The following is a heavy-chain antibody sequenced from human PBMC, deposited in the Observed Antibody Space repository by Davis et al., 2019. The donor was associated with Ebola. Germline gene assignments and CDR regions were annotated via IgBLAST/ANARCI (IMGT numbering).Heavy chain of an antibody. CDR1: GFTFSSYA. Sequence: GESLKISCAASGFTFSSYAMSWVRQAPGKGLEWVSSISSSSSYIYYADSVKGRFTISRDNAKNSLYLQMNSLRAEDTAVYYCARRGYYYYYGMDVWGQGTTVTVSS. V-gene: IGHV3-21*01. CDR3: ARRGYYYYYGMDV. J-gene: IGHJ6*02. CDR2: ISSSSSYI.